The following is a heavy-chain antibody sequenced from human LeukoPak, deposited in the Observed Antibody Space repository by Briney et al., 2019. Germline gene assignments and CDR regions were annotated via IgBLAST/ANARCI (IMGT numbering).Heavy chain of an antibody. D-gene: IGHD2-15*01. J-gene: IGHJ3*02. CDR1: GGSISSSSYY. V-gene: IGHV4-39*07. CDR2: FNHRGST. CDR3: ARSGGTSARVNAFDI. Sequence: SETLSLTCTVSGGSISSSSYYWGWIRQPPGKGLEWIGEFNHRGSTNYNPSLKSRVTMSVDTSKNQFSLRLTSVTAADTAVYYCARSGGTSARVNAFDIWGQGTMVTVSS.